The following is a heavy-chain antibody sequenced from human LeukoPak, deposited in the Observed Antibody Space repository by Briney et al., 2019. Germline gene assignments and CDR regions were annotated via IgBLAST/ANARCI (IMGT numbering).Heavy chain of an antibody. J-gene: IGHJ4*02. Sequence: GESLKISCKGSGYSFTSYWIAWVRQMPGEGLEWMGIIYPGDSDTRYTPSFQGQVTISADKSISTAYLQWSSLKASDTAMYDCARRVGSSSWFFDYWGEGTLVTVSS. D-gene: IGHD6-13*01. CDR2: IYPGDSDT. CDR3: ARRVGSSSWFFDY. CDR1: GYSFTSYW. V-gene: IGHV5-51*01.